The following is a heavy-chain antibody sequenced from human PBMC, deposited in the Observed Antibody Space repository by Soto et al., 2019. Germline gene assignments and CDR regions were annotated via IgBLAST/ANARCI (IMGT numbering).Heavy chain of an antibody. J-gene: IGHJ6*02. CDR3: ARGLSTIFGVVPGYYYGMDV. V-gene: IGHV4-31*03. Sequence: PSETLSLTCTVSGGSISSGGYYWSWIRQHPGKGLEWIGYIYYSGSTYYNPSLKSRVTISVDTSKNQFSLKLSSVTAADTAVYYCARGLSTIFGVVPGYYYGMDVWGQGTTVTVSS. CDR2: IYYSGST. CDR1: GGSISSGGYY. D-gene: IGHD3-3*01.